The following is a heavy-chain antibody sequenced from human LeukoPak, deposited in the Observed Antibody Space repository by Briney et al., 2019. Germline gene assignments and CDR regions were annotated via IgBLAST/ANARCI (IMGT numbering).Heavy chain of an antibody. CDR3: ARNYDILTGYEHFDY. V-gene: IGHV1-2*02. J-gene: IGHJ4*02. Sequence: ASVKVSCKASGYTFTGYYMHWVRQARGQGLEWMGWINPNSGGTNYAQKFQGRVTMTRDTSISTAYMELSRLRSDDTAVYYCARNYDILTGYEHFDYWGQGTLVTVSS. CDR2: INPNSGGT. D-gene: IGHD3-9*01. CDR1: GYTFTGYY.